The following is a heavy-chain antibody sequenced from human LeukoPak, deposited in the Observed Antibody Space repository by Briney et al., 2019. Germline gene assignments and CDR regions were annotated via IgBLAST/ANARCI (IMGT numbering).Heavy chain of an antibody. J-gene: IGHJ6*03. CDR3: ASGGVVPATYYYYHYMDV. Sequence: SETLSLTCTVSGGSISSGSYYWSWIRQPAGKGLEWIGRIYTSGGTNYNPSLKSRVTISVDTSKNQFSLKLSSVTAADTAVYYCASGGVVPATYYYYHYMDVWGKGTTVTVSS. CDR2: IYTSGGT. CDR1: GGSISSGSYY. V-gene: IGHV4-61*02. D-gene: IGHD2-2*01.